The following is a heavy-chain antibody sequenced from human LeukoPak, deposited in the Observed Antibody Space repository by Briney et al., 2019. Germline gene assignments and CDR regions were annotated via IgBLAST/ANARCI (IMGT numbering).Heavy chain of an antibody. CDR2: ISWNSDSI. CDR3: ARDGALGYCSGGSCYYAYYFDY. J-gene: IGHJ4*02. Sequence: GGSLRLSCAASGFTFDDYAMHWVRQAPGKGLEWVSGISWNSDSIDYADSVKGRFTISRDNSKNTLYLQMNSLRAEDTAVYYCARDGALGYCSGGSCYYAYYFDYWGQGTLVTVSS. V-gene: IGHV3-9*01. CDR1: GFTFDDYA. D-gene: IGHD2-15*01.